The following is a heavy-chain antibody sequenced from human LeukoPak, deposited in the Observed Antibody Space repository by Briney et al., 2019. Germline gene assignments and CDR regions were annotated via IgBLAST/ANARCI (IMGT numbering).Heavy chain of an antibody. D-gene: IGHD6-19*01. CDR2: VDQSGGT. CDR1: GVSFSDDF. J-gene: IGHJ5*02. Sequence: SETLSLTCAVSGVSFSDDFWTWLRHFPGKGLEWIGEVDQSGGTNYNPSLKGRVSMSLDTSKNHFSLKLRSVTAADTALYFCARGFIAVAGTALNWFDPWGLGTLVTVSS. CDR3: ARGFIAVAGTALNWFDP. V-gene: IGHV4-34*01.